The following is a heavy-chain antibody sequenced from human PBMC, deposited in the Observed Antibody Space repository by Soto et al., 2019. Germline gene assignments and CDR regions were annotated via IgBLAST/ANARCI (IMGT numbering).Heavy chain of an antibody. CDR3: ARAPAGDYTLYHYYTMDV. CDR2: VWFDGGNK. V-gene: IGHV3-33*01. Sequence: QVQLVASGGGVVQPGTSLRLSCEASGFTFSDHAMQWVRQAPGKGLEWVAVVWFDGGNKFYTDSVKGRFTISRDNSKNPLFLQMNSLRVVDTAVYYCARAPAGDYTLYHYYTMDVWGQGTPVTVSS. CDR1: GFTFSDHA. J-gene: IGHJ6*02. D-gene: IGHD4-17*01.